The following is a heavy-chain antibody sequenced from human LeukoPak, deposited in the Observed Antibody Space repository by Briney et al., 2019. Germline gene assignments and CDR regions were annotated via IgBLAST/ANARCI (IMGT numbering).Heavy chain of an antibody. CDR1: GFTFSSYM. D-gene: IGHD3-3*01. CDR3: AGGSIWIGIFEY. CDR2: IQPDGGEN. Sequence: GESLRLSCAAPGFTFSSYMMTWVPQAPGKGLEWVANIQPDGGENFYVDSVRDRFTISRDNAKNSLYLQMNSLRAEDTAVYYCAGGSIWIGIFEYWGQGTLVIVSS. V-gene: IGHV3-7*02. J-gene: IGHJ4*02.